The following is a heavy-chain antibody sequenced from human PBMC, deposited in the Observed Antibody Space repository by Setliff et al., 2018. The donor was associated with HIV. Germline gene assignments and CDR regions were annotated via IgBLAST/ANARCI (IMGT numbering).Heavy chain of an antibody. CDR3: AAFFVTPMTTQDF. CDR1: GGPSTDHY. J-gene: IGHJ4*02. CDR2: IHHTGYI. Sequence: SETLSLTCAVYGGPSTDHYWNWIRQSPGMRLEWIAKIHHTGYINYNPSLRSRVSVSRDMSSNQFSLRLSSVTAADAAVYYCAAFFVTPMTTQDFWGQGTLVTVSS. D-gene: IGHD4-4*01. V-gene: IGHV4-34*01.